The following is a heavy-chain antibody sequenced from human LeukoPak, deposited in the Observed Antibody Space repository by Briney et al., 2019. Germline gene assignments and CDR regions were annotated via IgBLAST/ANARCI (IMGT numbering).Heavy chain of an antibody. J-gene: IGHJ4*02. Sequence: GASVKVSCKASGYTFTSYAMHWVRQAPGQRLEWMGWINAGNGNTKYSQKFQGRVTITRDTSASTAYMELSSLRSEDTAVYYCATIGYCSSTSCLNLAYWGQGTLVTVSS. D-gene: IGHD2-2*01. CDR1: GYTFTSYA. CDR2: INAGNGNT. CDR3: ATIGYCSSTSCLNLAY. V-gene: IGHV1-3*01.